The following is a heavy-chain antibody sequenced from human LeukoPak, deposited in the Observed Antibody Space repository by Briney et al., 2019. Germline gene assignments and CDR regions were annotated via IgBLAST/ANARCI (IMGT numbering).Heavy chain of an antibody. CDR2: IYYSGST. CDR3: ARRYCSSTSCYNFRARVGYYYYYMDV. V-gene: IGHV4-59*12. D-gene: IGHD2-2*02. Sequence: SETLSLTCTVSGGSLSSYYWSWIRQPPGKGLEWIGYIYYSGSTNYNPSLKSRVTISVDTSKNQFSLKLSSVTAADTAVYYCARRYCSSTSCYNFRARVGYYYYYMDVWGKGTPVTVSS. J-gene: IGHJ6*03. CDR1: GGSLSSYY.